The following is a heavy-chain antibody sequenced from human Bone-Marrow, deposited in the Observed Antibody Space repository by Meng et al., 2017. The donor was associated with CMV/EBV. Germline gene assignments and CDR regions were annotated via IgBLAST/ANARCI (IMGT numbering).Heavy chain of an antibody. CDR2: IYYSGST. CDR3: ARDRLTPATSDYSNYHYYYYGMDV. J-gene: IGHJ6*02. D-gene: IGHD4-11*01. Sequence: SEPLSLTCTVSGGSISSYYWSWIRQPPGKGLEWIGYIYYSGSTNYNPSLKSRVTTSVDTSKNQFSLKLSSVTAADTAVYYCARDRLTPATSDYSNYHYYYYGMDVWGQGTTVTVSS. V-gene: IGHV4-59*01. CDR1: GGSISSYY.